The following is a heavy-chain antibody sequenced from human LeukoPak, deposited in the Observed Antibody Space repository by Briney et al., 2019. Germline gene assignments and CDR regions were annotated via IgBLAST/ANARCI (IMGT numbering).Heavy chain of an antibody. CDR1: GGSISGYY. V-gene: IGHV4-34*01. D-gene: IGHD3-22*01. CDR3: ARGSVPNYYGSRPHFSYYFDY. Sequence: PSETLSLTCAVYGGSISGYYWSWIRQPPGKGLEWIGEINHSGSTNYNPSLKSRVTISVDTSKNQFSLKLSSVTAAYTAVYYCARGSVPNYYGSRPHFSYYFDYWGQGTLVTVSS. CDR2: INHSGST. J-gene: IGHJ4*02.